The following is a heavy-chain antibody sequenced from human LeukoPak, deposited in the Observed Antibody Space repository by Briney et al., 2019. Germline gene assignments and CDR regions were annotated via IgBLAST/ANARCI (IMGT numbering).Heavy chain of an antibody. D-gene: IGHD6-19*01. J-gene: IGHJ4*02. CDR1: GGSISSYY. CDR3: ARGDRKYSSGWYRLDY. CDR2: IYTSGST. Sequence: SETLSLTCTVSGGSISSYYWSWIRQPAGKGLEWIGRIYTSGSTNYNPSLKSRVTMSVDTSKNQFSLKLSSVTAADTAVYYCARGDRKYSSGWYRLDYWGQGTLVTVSS. V-gene: IGHV4-4*07.